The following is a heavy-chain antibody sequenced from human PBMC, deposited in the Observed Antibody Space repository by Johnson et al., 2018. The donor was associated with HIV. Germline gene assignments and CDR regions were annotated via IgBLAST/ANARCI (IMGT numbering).Heavy chain of an antibody. CDR3: ARSRWGGDAFDI. Sequence: VKLVESGGGEVQPGRSLRLSCAASGFTFDDSAMHWVRQAPGKGLEWVSGISWNTDIITYADSVKGRFTISRDNSKNTLYMQMNSLRAEDTAVYYCARSRWGGDAFDIWGQGTMVTVSS. CDR1: GFTFDDSA. V-gene: IGHV3-9*01. J-gene: IGHJ3*02. D-gene: IGHD7-27*01. CDR2: ISWNTDII.